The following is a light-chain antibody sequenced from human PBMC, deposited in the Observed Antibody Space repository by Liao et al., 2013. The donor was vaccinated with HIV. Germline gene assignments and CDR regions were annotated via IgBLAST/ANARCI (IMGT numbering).Light chain of an antibody. J-gene: IGLJ2*01. V-gene: IGLV3-1*01. CDR1: ALPKKY. CDR2: KDS. Sequence: SYELTQPPSVSVSPGQTARITCSGEALPKKYAYWYQQKPGQAPVLVIYKDSERPSGIPERFSGSYSGNTATLTITGTQTMDESDYFCQAWDSGAEVLFGGGTKLTVL. CDR3: QAWDSGAEVL.